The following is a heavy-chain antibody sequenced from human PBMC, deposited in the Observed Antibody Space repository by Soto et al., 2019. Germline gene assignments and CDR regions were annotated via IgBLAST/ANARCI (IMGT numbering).Heavy chain of an antibody. CDR2: IYWNDDK. J-gene: IGHJ4*02. D-gene: IGHD1-26*01. CDR3: AHRQPELPTTNAGYYFDY. Sequence: SGPTLVNPTQTLTLTCTFSGFSLSTSGVGVGWIRQPPGKALEWLALIYWNDDKRYSPSLKSRLTITKDTSKNQVVLTMTNMDPVDTATYYCAHRQPELPTTNAGYYFDYWGQGTLVTVSS. CDR1: GFSLSTSGVG. V-gene: IGHV2-5*01.